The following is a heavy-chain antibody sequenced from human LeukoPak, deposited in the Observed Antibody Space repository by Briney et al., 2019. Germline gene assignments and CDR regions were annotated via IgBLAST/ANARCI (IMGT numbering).Heavy chain of an antibody. CDR2: ISAYNGNT. D-gene: IGHD2-2*01. V-gene: IGHV1-18*01. J-gene: IGHJ4*02. CDR1: GYTFTSYG. Sequence: GASVKVSCKASGYTFTSYGISWVRQAPGQGLEWMGWISAYNGNTNYAQKLQGRVTMTTDTSTSTAYMELRSLRSDDTAVYYCARAACSSTSCYVSDYWGQGTLVTVSS. CDR3: ARAACSSTSCYVSDY.